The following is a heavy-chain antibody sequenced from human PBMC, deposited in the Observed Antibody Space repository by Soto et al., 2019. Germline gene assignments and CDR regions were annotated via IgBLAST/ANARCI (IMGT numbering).Heavy chain of an antibody. V-gene: IGHV1-3*01. CDR3: GAAAGTFGGSSLAV. J-gene: IGHJ4*02. CDR2: INAGNGNT. D-gene: IGHD6-13*01. CDR1: GYTFTSYA. Sequence: ASVKVSCKASGYTFTSYAMHWVRQAPGERLEWMGWINAGNGNTKYSQKFQGRVTITRDTSASTAYMELSSLRSEDTAVYYCGAAAGTFGGSSLAVWGQGTLVTVS.